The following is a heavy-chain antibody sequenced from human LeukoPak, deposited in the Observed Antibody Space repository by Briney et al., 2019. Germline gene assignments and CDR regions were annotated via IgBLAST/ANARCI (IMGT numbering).Heavy chain of an antibody. J-gene: IGHJ4*02. D-gene: IGHD4-11*01. V-gene: IGHV4-59*01. CDR1: GGSISSYY. Sequence: SETLSLTCTVSGGSISSYYWSWIRQPPGKGLEWTGYIYYSGSTNYNPSLKSRVTISVDTSKNQFSLKLSSVTAADTAVYYCASTVTTGYFDYWGQGTLVTVSS. CDR2: IYYSGST. CDR3: ASTVTTGYFDY.